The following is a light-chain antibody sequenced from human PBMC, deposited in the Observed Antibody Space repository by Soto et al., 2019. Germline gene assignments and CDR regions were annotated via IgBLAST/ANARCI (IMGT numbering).Light chain of an antibody. Sequence: QSVLTQPPSVSGAPGQRVTISCTGSSSNIGAGYDVHWYQQFPGTAPKLLIYGNSNRPSGVPDRFSGSKSGTSASLAITGLQAEDEADYYCQSYDRSLSGSRVFGTGTKVTVL. CDR3: QSYDRSLSGSRV. J-gene: IGLJ1*01. V-gene: IGLV1-40*01. CDR1: SSNIGAGYD. CDR2: GNS.